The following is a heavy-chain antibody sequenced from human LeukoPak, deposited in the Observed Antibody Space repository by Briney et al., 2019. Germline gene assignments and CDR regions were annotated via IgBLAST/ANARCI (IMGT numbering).Heavy chain of an antibody. CDR2: INPNSGGT. D-gene: IGHD1-26*01. Sequence: GASVKVSCKASGYTFTGYYMHWVRQAPGQGLEWMGWINPNSGGTNYAQKLQGRVTMTTDTSTSTAYMELRSLRSDDTAVYYCARDPRWASGSLGYWGQGTLVTVSS. CDR3: ARDPRWASGSLGY. CDR1: GYTFTGYY. J-gene: IGHJ4*02. V-gene: IGHV1-2*02.